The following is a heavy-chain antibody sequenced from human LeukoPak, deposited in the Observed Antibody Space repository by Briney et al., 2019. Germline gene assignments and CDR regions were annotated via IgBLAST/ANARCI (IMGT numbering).Heavy chain of an antibody. D-gene: IGHD5-12*01. Sequence: ASLKVSCTASGYTFISYGISWVRQAPGQGLEWMGWISAYNGNTNYAQKVQGRVTMTTDTPTSTAYMEMRSLRSDDTAVYYCAREGYSGYGGYYYYGMDVWGKGTTVTVSS. CDR2: ISAYNGNT. CDR3: AREGYSGYGGYYYYGMDV. CDR1: GYTFISYG. J-gene: IGHJ6*04. V-gene: IGHV1-18*04.